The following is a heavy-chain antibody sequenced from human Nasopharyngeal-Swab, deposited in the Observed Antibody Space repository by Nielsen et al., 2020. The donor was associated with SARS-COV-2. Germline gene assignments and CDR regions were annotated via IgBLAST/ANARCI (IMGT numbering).Heavy chain of an antibody. J-gene: IGHJ6*02. Sequence: SETLSLTCTVSGGSISSGGYYWSWIRQPQGKGLEGIGIIYYSGSTNYNPSLKSQVTISEDTSENQFSLRLSSVTAADTAVYYCARVSGYCSGDSCYGNFYYYGMDVWGQGTTVTVSS. CDR2: IYYSGST. V-gene: IGHV4-61*08. CDR1: GGSISSGGYY. D-gene: IGHD2-15*01. CDR3: ARVSGYCSGDSCYGNFYYYGMDV.